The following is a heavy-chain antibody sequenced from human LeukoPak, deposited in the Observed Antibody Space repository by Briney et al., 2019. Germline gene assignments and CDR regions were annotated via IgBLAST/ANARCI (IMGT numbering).Heavy chain of an antibody. Sequence: ASVTVSYKASGYTFTIYDINWVGQAPGQGREGMGWMNPNSGNTGYAQKFQGRVTITRNTSISTAYMELSSLRSEDTAVYYCARGPLGFGEPSFDYWGQGTLVTVSS. CDR3: ARGPLGFGEPSFDY. CDR2: MNPNSGNT. D-gene: IGHD3-10*01. CDR1: GYTFTIYD. V-gene: IGHV1-8*03. J-gene: IGHJ4*02.